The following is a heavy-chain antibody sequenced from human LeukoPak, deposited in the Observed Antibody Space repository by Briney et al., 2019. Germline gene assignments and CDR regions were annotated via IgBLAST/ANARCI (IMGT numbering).Heavy chain of an antibody. CDR3: AKDIGYSGYVGYYYYMDV. Sequence: GGSLRLSCAASGFTFGDYAVHWVRQAPGKGLEWVSLISWDGGSTYYADPVKGRFTISRDNSKNSLYLQMNSLRAEDTALYYCAKDIGYSGYVGYYYYMDVWGKGTTVTVSS. CDR1: GFTFGDYA. CDR2: ISWDGGST. J-gene: IGHJ6*03. V-gene: IGHV3-43D*04. D-gene: IGHD5-12*01.